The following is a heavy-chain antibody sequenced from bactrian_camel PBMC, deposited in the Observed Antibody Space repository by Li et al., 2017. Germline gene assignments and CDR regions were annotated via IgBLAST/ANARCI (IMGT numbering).Heavy chain of an antibody. Sequence: HVQLVESGGGSVQAGGSLRLSCAVSVSSANDYCLGWFRRASGKEREWVGSLDSDGRINYADSVKGRFTISKDNRKNILYLQMNSLTPGDTAMYYCTARYEFGLGACSGVGGLGFWGQGTQVTVS. J-gene: IGHJ6*01. CDR2: LDSDGRI. CDR3: TARYEFGLGACSGVGGLGF. CDR1: VSSANDYC. D-gene: IGHD1*01. V-gene: IGHV3S9*01.